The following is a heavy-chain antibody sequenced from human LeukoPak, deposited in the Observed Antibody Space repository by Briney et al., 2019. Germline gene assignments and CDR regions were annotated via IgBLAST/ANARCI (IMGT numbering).Heavy chain of an antibody. V-gene: IGHV1-58*01. J-gene: IGHJ4*02. D-gene: IGHD3-22*01. CDR1: GFTFTSSA. CDR2: IVVGSGNT. Sequence: GASVKVSCKASGFTFTSSAVQWVRQARGQRLEWIGWIVVGSGNTNYAQKFQERVTITRDMSTSTAYMELSSLRSEDTAVYYCAALTNIYYDSSGYHFDCWGQGTLVTVSS. CDR3: AALTNIYYDSSGYHFDC.